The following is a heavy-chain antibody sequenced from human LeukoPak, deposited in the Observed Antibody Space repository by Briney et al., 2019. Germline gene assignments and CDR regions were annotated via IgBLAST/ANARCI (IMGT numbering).Heavy chain of an antibody. CDR3: ARDGIPPVPAANVYYYGMDV. Sequence: PGGSLRLSCAASGFIFSNYAMSWVRQAPGKGLEWVAVISYDGSNKYYADSVKGRFTISRDNSKNTLYLQMNSLRAEDTAVYYCARDGIPPVPAANVYYYGMDVWGKGTTVTVSS. D-gene: IGHD2-2*01. CDR2: ISYDGSNK. CDR1: GFIFSNYA. J-gene: IGHJ6*04. V-gene: IGHV3-30*04.